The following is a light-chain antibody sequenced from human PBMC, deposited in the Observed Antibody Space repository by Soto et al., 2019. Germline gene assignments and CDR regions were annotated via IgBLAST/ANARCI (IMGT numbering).Light chain of an antibody. V-gene: IGKV3-15*01. CDR1: HSVDSSY. J-gene: IGKJ5*01. Sequence: EVVLTQSPGALSLSPGERATLSCRASHSVDSSYFAWYQQRPGQAPRLLIYETSSRATGIPARFSGSGSGTEFTLTISSLQSEDFAVYYCQQYDNWPPITFGRGTRLEIK. CDR2: ETS. CDR3: QQYDNWPPIT.